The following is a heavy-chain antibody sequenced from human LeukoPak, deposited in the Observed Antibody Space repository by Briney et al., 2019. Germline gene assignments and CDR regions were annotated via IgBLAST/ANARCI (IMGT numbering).Heavy chain of an antibody. CDR1: GYTFTGYY. D-gene: IGHD2-21*02. CDR2: ISVYNGNT. J-gene: IGHJ4*02. Sequence: ASVKVSCKASGYTFTGYYMHWVRQAPGQGLEWMGWISVYNGNTNYAQKLQGRVTMTTDTSTSTAYMELRSLRSDDTAVYYCARDKLAYCGGDCYSDYWGQGTLVTVSS. CDR3: ARDKLAYCGGDCYSDY. V-gene: IGHV1-18*04.